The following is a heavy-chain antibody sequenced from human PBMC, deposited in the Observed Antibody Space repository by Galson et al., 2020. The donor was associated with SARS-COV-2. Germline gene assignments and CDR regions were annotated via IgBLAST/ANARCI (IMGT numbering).Heavy chain of an antibody. CDR1: GYTFTGYF. D-gene: IGHD6-13*01. V-gene: IGHV1-2*02. CDR3: ARGPTSSTSINWFDP. J-gene: IGHJ5*02. Sequence: ASVKVSCTASGYTFTGYFIHWFRQAPGQGLEWMGWISPRSGGTNYAQTFQGRVSFTRDTSISTACMEVSSLTSDDTATYFCARGPTSSTSINWFDPWGQGTLVTVSS. CDR2: ISPRSGGT.